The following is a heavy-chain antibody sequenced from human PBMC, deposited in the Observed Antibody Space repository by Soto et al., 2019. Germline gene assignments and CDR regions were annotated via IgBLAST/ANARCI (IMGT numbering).Heavy chain of an antibody. Sequence: EVQLVESGGGLVKPGGSLRLSCTASGFTFSSYSMNWVRQAPGKGLEWVSSISSRSSCKYYADSVKGSFTISRDNAKNSLYLQMNSLRAEDTAVFYCARDRGSSGWYAGGWFDPWGQGTLVTVSS. D-gene: IGHD6-19*01. CDR2: ISSRSSCK. CDR1: GFTFSSYS. CDR3: ARDRGSSGWYAGGWFDP. J-gene: IGHJ5*02. V-gene: IGHV3-21*01.